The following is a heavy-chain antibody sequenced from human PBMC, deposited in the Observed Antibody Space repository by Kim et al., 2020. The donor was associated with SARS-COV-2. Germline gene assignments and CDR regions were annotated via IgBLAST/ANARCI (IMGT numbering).Heavy chain of an antibody. Sequence: SETLSLTCTVSGGSISSYYWSWIRQPPGKGLEWIGYIYYSGSTNYNPSLKSRVTISVDTSKNQFSFKLSSVTAADTAVYYCAGDYLDTAMVFFYGMDVWGQGTTVTVSS. CDR3: AGDYLDTAMVFFYGMDV. D-gene: IGHD5-18*01. CDR2: IYYSGST. CDR1: GGSISSYY. V-gene: IGHV4-59*01. J-gene: IGHJ6*02.